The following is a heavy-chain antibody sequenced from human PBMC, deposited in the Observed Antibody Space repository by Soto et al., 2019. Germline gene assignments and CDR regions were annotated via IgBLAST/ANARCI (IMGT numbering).Heavy chain of an antibody. CDR3: ARGKPAQIWFGELLDY. CDR2: IWYDGSNK. D-gene: IGHD3-10*01. Sequence: PGGSLRLSCAASGFTFSSYGMHWVRQAPGKGLEWVAVIWYDGSNKYYADTVKGRFTISRDNSKNTLYLQMNSLRAEDTVVFYCARGKPAQIWFGELLDYWGQGTLVTVSS. J-gene: IGHJ4*02. CDR1: GFTFSSYG. V-gene: IGHV3-33*01.